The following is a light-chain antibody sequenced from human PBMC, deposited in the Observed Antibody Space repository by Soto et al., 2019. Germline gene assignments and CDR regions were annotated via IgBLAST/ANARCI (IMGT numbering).Light chain of an antibody. CDR2: EVS. J-gene: IGLJ2*01. CDR3: SSYTTSRAVA. V-gene: IGLV2-14*01. Sequence: QSVLTQSASVSGSPGQSITISCTGTSSDIGGYNYVSWYQQHPDKAPKLMIFEVSNRPSGVSNRFSGSKSGKTASLNISGRLPQDGADYYCSSYTTSRAVAFGRGPKLTVL. CDR1: SSDIGGYNY.